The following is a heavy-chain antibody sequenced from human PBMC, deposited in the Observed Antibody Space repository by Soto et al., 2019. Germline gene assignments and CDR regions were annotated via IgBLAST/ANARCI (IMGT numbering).Heavy chain of an antibody. CDR3: AREEDSGYVYHGLDY. CDR1: GFTFSSYS. Sequence: PGGSLRLSCAASGFTFSSYSMNWVRQAPGKGLEWVSYISSSSSTIYYADSVKGRFTISRDNAKNSLYLQMNSLRAEDTAVYYCAREEDSGYVYHGLDYWGQGTLVTVSS. CDR2: ISSSSSTI. D-gene: IGHD5-12*01. J-gene: IGHJ4*02. V-gene: IGHV3-48*01.